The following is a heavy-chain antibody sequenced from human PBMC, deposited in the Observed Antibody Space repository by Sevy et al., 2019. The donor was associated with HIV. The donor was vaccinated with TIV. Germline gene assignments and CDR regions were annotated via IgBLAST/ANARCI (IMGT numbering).Heavy chain of an antibody. D-gene: IGHD5-18*01. CDR3: AKIPRGYSYASFLDS. CDR2: ISYDGGNK. Sequence: GGSLRLSCVASGFTFRSFSMHWVRQAPGKGLEWVALISYDGGNKYYADSVRGRFSISRDNSKNTLFLQMNSLSPEDTAIYFCAKIPRGYSYASFLDSWGQGTLVTVSS. CDR1: GFTFRSFS. J-gene: IGHJ4*02. V-gene: IGHV3-33*05.